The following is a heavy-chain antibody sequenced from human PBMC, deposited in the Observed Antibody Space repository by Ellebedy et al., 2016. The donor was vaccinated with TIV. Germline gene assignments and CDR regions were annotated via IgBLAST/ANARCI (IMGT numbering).Heavy chain of an antibody. D-gene: IGHD4-11*01. CDR3: ASYSNYNWFDP. CDR1: GFTFSGFG. V-gene: IGHV3-74*01. Sequence: GESLKISCAASGFTFSGFGIHWVRQAPGKGLEWVSRINRDGSTTTYADSVKGRFNISRDNARNTLFLQMDSLRAEDTGIYYCASYSNYNWFDPWGQGTLVTVSS. J-gene: IGHJ5*02. CDR2: INRDGSTT.